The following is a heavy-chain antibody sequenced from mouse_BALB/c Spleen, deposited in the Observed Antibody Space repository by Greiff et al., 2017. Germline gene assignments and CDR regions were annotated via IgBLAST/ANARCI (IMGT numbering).Heavy chain of an antibody. CDR2: ISYSGST. CDR1: GDSITSGY. CDR3: ARANYDYVGFAY. Sequence: EVKLQESGPSLVKPSQTLSLTCSVTGDSITSGYWNWIRKFPGNKLEYMGYISYSGSTYYNPSLKSRISITRDTSKNQYYLQLNSVTTEDTATYYCARANYDYVGFAYWGQGTLVTVSA. V-gene: IGHV3-8*02. J-gene: IGHJ3*01. D-gene: IGHD2-4*01.